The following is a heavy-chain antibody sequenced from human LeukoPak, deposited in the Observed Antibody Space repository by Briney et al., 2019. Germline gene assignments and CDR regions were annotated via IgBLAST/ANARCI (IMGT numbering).Heavy chain of an antibody. Sequence: SETLSLTCAVYGGSFSGYYWSWIRQPPGKGLEWIGEINHSGSTNYNPSLKSRVTISVDTSKNQFSLKLSSVTAADTAVYYCYYVGTARGYPLWFDYWGQGTLVTVSS. V-gene: IGHV4-34*01. D-gene: IGHD5-18*01. CDR2: INHSGST. J-gene: IGHJ4*02. CDR1: GGSFSGYY. CDR3: YYVGTARGYPLWFDY.